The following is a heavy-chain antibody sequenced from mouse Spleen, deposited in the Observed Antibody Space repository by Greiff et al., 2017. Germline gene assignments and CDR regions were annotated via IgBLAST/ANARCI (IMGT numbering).Heavy chain of an antibody. J-gene: IGHJ2*01. Sequence: QVQLKESGPELARPGASVKISCKASGYTFTSSRMNWVKQRPGQGLEWIGCIYPSSGYIKYNQKFKDKATLTADKSSSTAYVQLSSLTSEDSAVYYCARDGCGNSFDHGRRGPTLTVSS. CDR1: GYTFTSSR. V-gene: IGHV1-4*01. CDR2: IYPSSGYI. CDR3: ARDGCGNSFDH. D-gene: IGHD1-1*02.